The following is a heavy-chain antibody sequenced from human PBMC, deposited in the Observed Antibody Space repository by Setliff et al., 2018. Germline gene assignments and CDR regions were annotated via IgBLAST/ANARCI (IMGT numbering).Heavy chain of an antibody. Sequence: PSETLSLTCSVSGGSITSGGGFYWAWIRQPPGKELEWIGSFYSFGRIYYSPSLKNRVTISGDTSKNQFSLRLNSVTAADTAVYYCARLPKIVTGYYGSHYYYYMDVWGKGTTVTVSS. CDR2: FYSFGRI. V-gene: IGHV4-39*01. J-gene: IGHJ6*03. CDR1: GGSITSGGGFY. CDR3: ARLPKIVTGYYGSHYYYYMDV. D-gene: IGHD3-9*01.